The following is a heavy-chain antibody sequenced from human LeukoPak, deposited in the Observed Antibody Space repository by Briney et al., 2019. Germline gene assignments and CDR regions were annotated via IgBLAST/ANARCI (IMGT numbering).Heavy chain of an antibody. V-gene: IGHV3-74*03. J-gene: IGHJ4*02. CDR3: AREGGYSSSGLDY. CDR1: GFTFSSYW. CDR2: INRDGSST. D-gene: IGHD6-6*01. Sequence: GGSLRLSCAASGFTFSSYWMHWVRQAPGKGLVWVSRINRDGSSTTNADSVKGRFTISRDNAKNTLYLQMNSLRAEDAAVYYCAREGGYSSSGLDYWGQGTLVTVSS.